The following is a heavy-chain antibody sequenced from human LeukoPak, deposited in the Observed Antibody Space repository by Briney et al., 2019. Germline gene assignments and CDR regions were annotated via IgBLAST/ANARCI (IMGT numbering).Heavy chain of an antibody. J-gene: IGHJ4*02. D-gene: IGHD6-13*01. CDR1: GGSISSGGYY. CDR3: ARGLKQQLTPASYFDY. Sequence: SETLSLTCTVSGGSISSGGYYWSWIRQHPGKGLEWIGYIYYSGSTNYNPSLKSRVTISVDTSKNQFSLKLSSVTAADTAVYYCARGLKQQLTPASYFDYWGQGTLVTVSS. V-gene: IGHV4-31*03. CDR2: IYYSGST.